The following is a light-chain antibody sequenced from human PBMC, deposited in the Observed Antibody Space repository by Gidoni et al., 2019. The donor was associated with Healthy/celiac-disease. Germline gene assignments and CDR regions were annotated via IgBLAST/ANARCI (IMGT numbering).Light chain of an antibody. Sequence: DIQMTQSPSSLSASVGDRVTITCRASQSISSYLNWYQQKPGKDPKLLIYAASCLQSGVPSRFSGRGSGTDFTLTISSLQPEDFATYYCQQSYSTPRTFGQGTKVEIK. V-gene: IGKV1-39*01. CDR3: QQSYSTPRT. CDR2: AAS. CDR1: QSISSY. J-gene: IGKJ1*01.